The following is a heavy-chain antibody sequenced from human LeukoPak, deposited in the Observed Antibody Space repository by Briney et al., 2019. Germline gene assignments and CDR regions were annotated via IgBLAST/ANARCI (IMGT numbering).Heavy chain of an antibody. CDR2: MNPNSGNT. V-gene: IGHV1-8*01. D-gene: IGHD3-22*01. CDR1: GYTFTSYD. Sequence: ASVKVSCKASGYTFTSYDINWVRQATGQGLEWMGWMNPNSGNTVYAQKFQGRVTMTRNTSISTAYMELSSLRSEDTAVYYCARGGGVCYYDSSSSWRFGNWGQGTLVTVSS. CDR3: ARGGGVCYYDSSSSWRFGN. J-gene: IGHJ4*02.